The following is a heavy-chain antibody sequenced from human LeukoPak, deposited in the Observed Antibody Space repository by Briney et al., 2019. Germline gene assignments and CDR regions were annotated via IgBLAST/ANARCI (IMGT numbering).Heavy chain of an antibody. CDR2: IKQDGSEK. J-gene: IGHJ6*03. Sequence: PGGSLRLSCAASGFTFSSYWMSWVRQAPGKGLEWVANIKQDGSEKYYVDSVKGRFTISRDNAKNSLYLQMNSLKAEDTAVYYCARVGGSSWSVLWEYYYYYMDVWGKGTTVTISS. D-gene: IGHD6-13*01. CDR3: ARVGGSSWSVLWEYYYYYMDV. V-gene: IGHV3-7*01. CDR1: GFTFSSYW.